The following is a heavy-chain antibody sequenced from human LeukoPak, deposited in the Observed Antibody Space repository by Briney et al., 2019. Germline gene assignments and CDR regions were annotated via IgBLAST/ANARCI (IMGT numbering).Heavy chain of an antibody. V-gene: IGHV3-23*01. CDR2: ISRSGATT. Sequence: PGGSLRLSCAASGFTFNNYAMDWVRQAPGKGLEWVSLISRSGATTYYADSVKGRFTISRDNSRNTLYLQMTSLRAEDTAVYYCARDPGDRWSFDLWGRGTLVTVSS. CDR1: GFTFNNYA. CDR3: ARDPGDRWSFDL. D-gene: IGHD7-27*01. J-gene: IGHJ2*01.